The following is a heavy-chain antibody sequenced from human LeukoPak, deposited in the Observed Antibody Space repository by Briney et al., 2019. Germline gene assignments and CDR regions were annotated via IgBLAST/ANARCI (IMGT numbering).Heavy chain of an antibody. D-gene: IGHD2-15*01. V-gene: IGHV1-69*05. CDR1: GGTFSSYA. CDR3: ARDPGYCSGGSCYRSNYFDY. CDR2: IIPIFGTA. Sequence: SVKVSCKASGGTFSSYAISWVRQAPGQGLEWMGRIIPIFGTANYAQKFQGRVTITTDESTSTAYMELSSLRSEDTAVYYCARDPGYCSGGSCYRSNYFDYWGQGTLVTVSS. J-gene: IGHJ4*02.